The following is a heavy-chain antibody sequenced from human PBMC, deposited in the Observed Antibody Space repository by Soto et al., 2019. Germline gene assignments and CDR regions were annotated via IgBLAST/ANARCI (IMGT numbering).Heavy chain of an antibody. V-gene: IGHV3-23*01. CDR3: AKESTVGSPGDYFDS. CDR1: GFTFSSYD. J-gene: IGHJ4*02. D-gene: IGHD1-26*01. Sequence: EVELLESGGDLAQPGGSLRLSCAASGFTFSSYDMNWVRQAPGKGLEWVSAIGVYANTYYADSVKGRFTISRDDSKKTVYLQLNSLRVDDTAVYYCAKESTVGSPGDYFDSWGQGTLVTVSS. CDR2: IGVYANT.